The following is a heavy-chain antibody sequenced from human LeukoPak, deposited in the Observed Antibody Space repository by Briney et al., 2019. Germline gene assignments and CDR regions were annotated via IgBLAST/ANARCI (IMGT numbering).Heavy chain of an antibody. CDR3: ARGKITMVRGVILRAAFDI. CDR1: GFTFSSYE. V-gene: IGHV3-48*02. J-gene: IGHJ3*02. Sequence: GGSLRLSCAASGFTFSSYEMNWVRQAPGKGLEWVSYISSSSSTIYYADSVKGRFTISRDNAKNSLYLQMNSLRDEDTAVHYCARGKITMVRGVILRAAFDIWGQGTMVTVSS. CDR2: ISSSSSTI. D-gene: IGHD3-10*01.